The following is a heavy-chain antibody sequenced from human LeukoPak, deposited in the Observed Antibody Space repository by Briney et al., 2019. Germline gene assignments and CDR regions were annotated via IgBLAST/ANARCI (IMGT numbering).Heavy chain of an antibody. Sequence: PSETLSLTCTVSGGSISSGGYYWSWIRQHPGKGLEWIGYIYYSGSTYYNPSLKSRVTISVDTSKNQFSLKLSSVTAADTAVYYCARDVSLGADILTGYSFDYWGQGTLVTVSS. CDR1: GGSISSGGYY. CDR2: IYYSGST. CDR3: ARDVSLGADILTGYSFDY. D-gene: IGHD3-9*01. V-gene: IGHV4-31*03. J-gene: IGHJ4*02.